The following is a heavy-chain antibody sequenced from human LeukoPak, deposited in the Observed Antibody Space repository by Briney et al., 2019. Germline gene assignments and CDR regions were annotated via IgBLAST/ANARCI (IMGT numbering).Heavy chain of an antibody. CDR3: ARSRVVAATGENYYYYKDV. D-gene: IGHD2-15*01. CDR1: GYSFTSYW. Sequence: GESLKISCKGSGYSFTSYWIGWVRQMPGKGLEWMGIIYPGDSDTRYSPSFQGQVTISADKSISTAYLQWSSLKASDTAMYYCARSRVVAATGENYYYYKDVWGKGTTVTVSS. V-gene: IGHV5-51*01. J-gene: IGHJ6*03. CDR2: IYPGDSDT.